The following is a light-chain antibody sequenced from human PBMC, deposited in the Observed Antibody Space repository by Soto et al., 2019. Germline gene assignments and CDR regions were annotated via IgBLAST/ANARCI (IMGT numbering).Light chain of an antibody. V-gene: IGKV3-15*01. CDR3: HQYNSWPPGT. CDR2: DAS. Sequence: EIVLTQSPAILSVSPGERATLSCRASQSISRSLAWYQQKPGQAPRLLISDASTRATGIPARFSGSGSGTAFTITISSLQHEDFALYYFHQYNSWPPGTFGQGTKVEIK. J-gene: IGKJ2*01. CDR1: QSISRS.